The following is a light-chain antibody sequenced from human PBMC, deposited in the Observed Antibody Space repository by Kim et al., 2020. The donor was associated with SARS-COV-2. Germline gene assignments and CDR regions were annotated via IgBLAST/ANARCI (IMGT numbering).Light chain of an antibody. CDR3: QQSYRTPIT. Sequence: DIQMTQSPSSLSASVGDRVTITCRASQSITNYLNWYQQKPGRAPKLLIYAASSLQSGVPSRSSGSASGTDFTLTISSLRPEDFATYFCQQSYRTPITFGQGTRLEIK. CDR1: QSITNY. V-gene: IGKV1-39*01. J-gene: IGKJ5*01. CDR2: AAS.